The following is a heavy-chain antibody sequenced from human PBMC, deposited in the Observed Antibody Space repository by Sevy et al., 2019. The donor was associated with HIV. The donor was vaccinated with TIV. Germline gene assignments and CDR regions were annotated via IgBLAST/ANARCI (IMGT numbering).Heavy chain of an antibody. D-gene: IGHD1-26*01. V-gene: IGHV3-53*01. Sequence: GGSLRLSCAAPGFTVSTSYMTWVRQAPGKGLESVSVIYSGGTTYYADSVKGRFTISRDNSKNTLYLQMNSRRAEDTAVYYCARVWLNSGVFWGQGTLVTVSS. J-gene: IGHJ4*02. CDR3: ARVWLNSGVF. CDR1: GFTVSTSY. CDR2: IYSGGTT.